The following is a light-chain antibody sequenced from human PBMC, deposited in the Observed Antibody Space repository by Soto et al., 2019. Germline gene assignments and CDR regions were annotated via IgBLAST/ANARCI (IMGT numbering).Light chain of an antibody. CDR2: DAS. J-gene: IGKJ2*01. CDR1: QSVSSY. CDR3: QQYGGSPLYT. V-gene: IGKV3-20*01. Sequence: EIVLTQSPATLSLSPGERATLSCRASQSVSSYLAWYQQKPGQAPRLLIYDASNRATGIPDRFSGSGSGTDFTLTISRLEPEDFAVYYCQQYGGSPLYTFGQGTKVDIK.